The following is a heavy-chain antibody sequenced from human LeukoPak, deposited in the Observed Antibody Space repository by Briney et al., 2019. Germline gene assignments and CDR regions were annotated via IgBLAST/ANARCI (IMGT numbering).Heavy chain of an antibody. Sequence: PSETLSLTCAVYGGSFSGYYWSWIRQPPGKGLEWIGEINHSGSTNYNPSLKSRVTISVDTSKNQFSLKLSSVTAADTAVYYCARSTYYYDSSGYYWGGYFDYWGQGTLVTVSS. CDR3: ARSTYYYDSSGYYWGGYFDY. CDR2: INHSGST. J-gene: IGHJ4*02. D-gene: IGHD3-22*01. V-gene: IGHV4-34*01. CDR1: GGSFSGYY.